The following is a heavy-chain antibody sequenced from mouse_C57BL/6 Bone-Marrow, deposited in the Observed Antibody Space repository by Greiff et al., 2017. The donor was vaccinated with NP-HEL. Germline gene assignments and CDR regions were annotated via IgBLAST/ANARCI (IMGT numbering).Heavy chain of an antibody. Sequence: EVQLQESGPGLVKPSQSLSLTCSVTGYSITSGYYWNWIRQFPGNKLEWMGYISYDGSNNYNPSLKNRISITRDTSKNQFFLKLNSVTTEDTATYYCARGTIYYDYPFDYWGQGTTLTVSS. CDR3: ARGTIYYDYPFDY. CDR1: GYSITSGYY. CDR2: ISYDGSN. J-gene: IGHJ2*01. D-gene: IGHD2-4*01. V-gene: IGHV3-6*01.